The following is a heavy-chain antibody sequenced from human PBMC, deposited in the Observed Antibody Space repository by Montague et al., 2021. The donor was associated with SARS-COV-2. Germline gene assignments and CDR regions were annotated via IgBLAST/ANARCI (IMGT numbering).Heavy chain of an antibody. CDR2: ISWNSNNI. J-gene: IGHJ4*02. D-gene: IGHD2-15*01. V-gene: IGHV3-9*01. Sequence: SLRLSCAASGFTFSSYDMHRVRQAPGKGLEWVSSISWNSNNINYAVSVKGRFTISRDNAENSLYLHMDSLRTDDTAFYYCAKDIFCATLSCEASRVFDSWGQGTLVTVSS. CDR1: GFTFSSYD. CDR3: AKDIFCATLSCEASRVFDS.